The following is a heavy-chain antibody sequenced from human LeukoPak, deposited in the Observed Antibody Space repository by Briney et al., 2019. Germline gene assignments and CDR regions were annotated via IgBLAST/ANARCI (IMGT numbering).Heavy chain of an antibody. V-gene: IGHV1-2*02. J-gene: IGHJ4*02. CDR2: LNPNSGGT. CDR3: ATGSFRGSVNYYAVY. CDR1: GYTFTGYY. Sequence: ASVKVSCKASGYTFTGYYMHWVRQAPGQGLEWMGWLNPNSGGTNFAQTFQGRVAMTRDTSINTAYVELSRLTSDDTAVYYCATGSFRGSVNYYAVYSGEGNLVTVSS. D-gene: IGHD3-10*01.